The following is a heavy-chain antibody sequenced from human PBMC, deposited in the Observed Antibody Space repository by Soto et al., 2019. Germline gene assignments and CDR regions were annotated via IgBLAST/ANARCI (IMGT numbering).Heavy chain of an antibody. CDR1: GFTLSSYA. Sequence: GGSLRLSCAACGFTLSSYAMGGARQAPGKGLEWVSAISGSGGSTYYADAVKGRFTISRDNSKNTLYLQMNSLRAEDTAVYYCAKGRTSGWYEWDYWGQGTLVTVPS. CDR3: AKGRTSGWYEWDY. V-gene: IGHV3-23*01. CDR2: ISGSGGST. D-gene: IGHD6-19*01. J-gene: IGHJ4*02.